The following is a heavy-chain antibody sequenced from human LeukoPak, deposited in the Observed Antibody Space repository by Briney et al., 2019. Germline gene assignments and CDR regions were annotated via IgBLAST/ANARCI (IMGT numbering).Heavy chain of an antibody. CDR2: IYHSGSI. J-gene: IGHJ3*02. D-gene: IGHD3-22*01. V-gene: IGHV4-34*01. Sequence: SETLSLTCVVYGGSFSGYYWSWIRQPPGKRLEWIGEIYHSGSINYNPSLKSRVTISVDTSKNQFSLNLSSVTAADTAVYYCASAKRSPYYYDSSGYRGPPNALDMWGQGTMVTVSS. CDR3: ASAKRSPYYYDSSGYRGPPNALDM. CDR1: GGSFSGYY.